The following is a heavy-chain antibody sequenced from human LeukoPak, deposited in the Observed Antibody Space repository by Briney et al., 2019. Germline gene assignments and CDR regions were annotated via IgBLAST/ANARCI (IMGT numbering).Heavy chain of an antibody. Sequence: ASVKVSCKASGYTVAAYYIHWVRQPPGQGLEWMGWINPNTGGPYYPQKFQGKVTMTWDSSVNTAYMELTSVTSDDTAIYYCARHRNSQTAGAGDYWGQGTLVTVSS. D-gene: IGHD1-26*01. CDR2: INPNTGGP. CDR3: ARHRNSQTAGAGDY. J-gene: IGHJ4*02. V-gene: IGHV1-2*02. CDR1: GYTVAAYY.